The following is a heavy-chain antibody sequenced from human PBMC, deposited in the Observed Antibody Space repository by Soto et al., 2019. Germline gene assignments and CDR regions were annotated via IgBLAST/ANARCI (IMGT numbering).Heavy chain of an antibody. D-gene: IGHD2-2*01. CDR2: INAGNGNT. V-gene: IGHV1-3*01. CDR3: ARDPLGYCSSTSCYPYYYYGMDV. J-gene: IGHJ6*02. CDR1: GYTFTSYA. Sequence: ASVKVSCKASGYTFTSYAMRWVRQAPGQRLEWMGWINAGNGNTKYSQKFQGRVTITRDTSASTAYMELSSLRSEDTAVYYCARDPLGYCSSTSCYPYYYYGMDVWGQGTTVTVSS.